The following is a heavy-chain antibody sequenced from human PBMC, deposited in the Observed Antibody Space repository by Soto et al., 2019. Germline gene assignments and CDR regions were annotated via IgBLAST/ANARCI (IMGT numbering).Heavy chain of an antibody. CDR2: IWYDGSNK. CDR1: GFTFSSYG. Sequence: PGGSLRLSCAASGFTFSSYGMHWVRQAPGKGLEWVAVIWYDGSNKYYADSVKGRFTISRDNSKNTLYLQMNSLRAEDTAVYYCARDSPRSGLGYYDSSGSPDYWGQGTLVTAPQ. J-gene: IGHJ4*02. D-gene: IGHD3-22*01. CDR3: ARDSPRSGLGYYDSSGSPDY. V-gene: IGHV3-33*01.